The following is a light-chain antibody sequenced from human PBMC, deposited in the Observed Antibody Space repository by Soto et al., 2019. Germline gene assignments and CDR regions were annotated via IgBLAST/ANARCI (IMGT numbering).Light chain of an antibody. J-gene: IGLJ3*02. Sequence: QSALTQPASVSGSRGQSITISCTGTSSDVGGHNYVSWYQQHPGKAPKFMIFEVSNRPSGVSNRFSGSKSGNTASLTISGLQAEDEADYYCSSYTSTNTGVFGGGTKLTVL. CDR1: SSDVGGHNY. V-gene: IGLV2-14*01. CDR3: SSYTSTNTGV. CDR2: EVS.